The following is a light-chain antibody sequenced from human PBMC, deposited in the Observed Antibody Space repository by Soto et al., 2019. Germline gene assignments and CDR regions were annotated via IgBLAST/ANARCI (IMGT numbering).Light chain of an antibody. CDR3: SSYTTIKTVI. CDR1: SSDVGAYNY. Sequence: QSALAQPASVSGSPGQSITISCTGTSSDVGAYNYVSWYHQHHPGKAPELIIYDVTDRPSGVATRFSGSQSGNTASLTISGLQAEDEGDYYCSSYTTIKTVIFGGGTKLTVL. CDR2: DVT. J-gene: IGLJ2*01. V-gene: IGLV2-14*01.